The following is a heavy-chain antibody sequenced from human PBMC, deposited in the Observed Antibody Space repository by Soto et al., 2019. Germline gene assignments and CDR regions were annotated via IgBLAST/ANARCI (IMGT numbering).Heavy chain of an antibody. CDR1: GISFSTHW. CDR3: TRGGPYSCVPFDY. V-gene: IGHV3-74*01. CDR2: IKFDGTDA. D-gene: IGHD2-21*01. J-gene: IGHJ4*02. Sequence: EVQLVESGGASVLPGGSLGVSCAASGISFSTHWMHWVRQGPGKGLEGGARIKFDGTDATYADSVTGRFTLSSDNAKTMMYMQMNSLTTEETGLYYCTRGGPYSCVPFDYWGQGTLVTVSS.